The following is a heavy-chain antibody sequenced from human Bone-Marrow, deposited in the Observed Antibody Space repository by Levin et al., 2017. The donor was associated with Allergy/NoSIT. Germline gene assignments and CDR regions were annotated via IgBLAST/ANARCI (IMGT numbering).Heavy chain of an antibody. V-gene: IGHV3-66*01. CDR3: ARSWELDY. Sequence: GASVKVSCAASGFIVSSNYMSWVRQAPGKGLEWVSVIYSGGGTNYADSVKDRFTISRDNSKNTLYLQMNSLRAEDTAVYYCARSWELDYWGQGTLVTVSS. D-gene: IGHD1-26*01. CDR2: IYSGGGT. J-gene: IGHJ4*02. CDR1: GFIVSSNY.